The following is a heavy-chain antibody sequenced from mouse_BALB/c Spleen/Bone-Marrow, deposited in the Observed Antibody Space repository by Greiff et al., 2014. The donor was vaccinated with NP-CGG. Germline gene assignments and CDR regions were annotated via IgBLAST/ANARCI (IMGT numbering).Heavy chain of an antibody. D-gene: IGHD4-1*01. CDR2: INPSNGRT. CDR3: SREESLGDAMDY. J-gene: IGHJ4*01. CDR1: GYTFTSYW. V-gene: IGHV1S81*02. Sequence: VQLQQSGAELVKPGASVKLSCRASGYTFTSYWMHWVKQRPGQGLEWIGEINPSNGRTNYNEKFKSKATLTLDKSSSTAYMQLSSLTSEDSAVYYCSREESLGDAMDYWVKEPQSPSPQ.